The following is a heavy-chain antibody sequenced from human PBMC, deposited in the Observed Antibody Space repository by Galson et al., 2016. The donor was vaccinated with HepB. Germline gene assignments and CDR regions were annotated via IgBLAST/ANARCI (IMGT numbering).Heavy chain of an antibody. CDR2: IIPILGIA. CDR1: GGAIDNYI. V-gene: IGHV1-69*04. D-gene: IGHD2-21*02. CDR3: ARDPKSCSSRDCYYDLGNWFDP. Sequence: SVKVSCKASGGAIDNYIMTWVRQAPGQGLEWMGRIIPILGIANFAQKFQGRMTITADTSTSIVYMELASLRSEDTATYYCARDPKSCSSRDCYYDLGNWFDPWGQGTTVTVSS. J-gene: IGHJ5*01.